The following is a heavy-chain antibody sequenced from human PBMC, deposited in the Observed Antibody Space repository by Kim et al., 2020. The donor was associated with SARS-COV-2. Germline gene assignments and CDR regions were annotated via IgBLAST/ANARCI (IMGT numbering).Heavy chain of an antibody. D-gene: IGHD5-12*01. CDR3: ARDGNSGYDWLGHYYYYYYYIDV. Sequence: GGSLRLSCAASGFTFDDYGMSWVRQAPGKGLEWVSGINWNGGSTGYADSVKGRFTISRDNAKNSLYLQMNSLRAEDTALYYCARDGNSGYDWLGHYYYYYYYIDVWGKGTTVTVSS. CDR1: GFTFDDYG. V-gene: IGHV3-20*04. CDR2: INWNGGST. J-gene: IGHJ6*03.